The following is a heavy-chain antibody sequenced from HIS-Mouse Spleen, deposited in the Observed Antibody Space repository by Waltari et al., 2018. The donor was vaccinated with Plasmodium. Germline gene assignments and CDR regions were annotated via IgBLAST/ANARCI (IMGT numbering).Heavy chain of an antibody. D-gene: IGHD3-16*01. V-gene: IGHV3-30*18. CDR3: AKAQGVINFDY. Sequence: QVQLVESGGGVVQPGRSLRLSCAASGFTFSSYGKHWVRQAPGKGLEWVAGISYDGSNKDYADSVKCRFTISRDNSKNTLYLQMNSLRAEDTAVYYCAKAQGVINFDYWGQGTLVTVSS. CDR2: ISYDGSNK. J-gene: IGHJ4*02. CDR1: GFTFSSYG.